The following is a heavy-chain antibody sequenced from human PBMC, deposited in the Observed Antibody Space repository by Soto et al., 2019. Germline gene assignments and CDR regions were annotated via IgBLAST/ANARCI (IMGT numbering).Heavy chain of an antibody. V-gene: IGHV4-39*01. CDR3: ERHTPAISNSDQ. Sequence: QLQLQESGPGLVKPSETLSLTCTVSGGSISSSSYYWGWIRHPPGKGLEWIGSIYDRGSTYYNPSLENRVTISVNTSKIWFSLQLTSVPAADTALYYCERHTPAISNSDQWGQGTLVTVSS. J-gene: IGHJ4*02. CDR1: GGSISSSSYY. D-gene: IGHD2-15*01. CDR2: IYDRGST.